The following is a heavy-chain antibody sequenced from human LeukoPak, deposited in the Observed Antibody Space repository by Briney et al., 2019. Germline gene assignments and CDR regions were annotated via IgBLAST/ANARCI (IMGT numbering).Heavy chain of an antibody. CDR2: ISGSGGST. Sequence: PGGSLRLPCAASGFTFSSYAMSWVRQAPGKGLEWVSAISGSGGSTYYADSVKGRFTISRDNSKNTLYLQMNSLRAEDTAVYYCAGITMVRGVLGMDVWGQGTTVTVSS. CDR3: AGITMVRGVLGMDV. CDR1: GFTFSSYA. D-gene: IGHD3-10*01. V-gene: IGHV3-23*01. J-gene: IGHJ6*02.